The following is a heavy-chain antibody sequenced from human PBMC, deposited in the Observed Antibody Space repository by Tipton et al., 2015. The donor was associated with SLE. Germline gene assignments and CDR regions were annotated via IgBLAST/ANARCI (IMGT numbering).Heavy chain of an antibody. CDR1: GFTFDDYG. D-gene: IGHD6-13*01. CDR2: ISGST. V-gene: IGHV3-23*01. CDR3: AKEVLDTSSWSVDYYYGMDV. Sequence: SLRLSCAASGFTFDDYGMHWVRQAPGKGLEWVSAISGSTYYADSVRGRFTISRDNSKDTLYLQMNSLRAEDTAVYYCAKEVLDTSSWSVDYYYGMDVWGQGTTVTVSS. J-gene: IGHJ6*02.